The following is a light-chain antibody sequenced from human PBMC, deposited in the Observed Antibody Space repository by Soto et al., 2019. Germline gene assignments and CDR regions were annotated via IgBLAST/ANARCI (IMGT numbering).Light chain of an antibody. Sequence: QSVLTQPASVSGSPGQSITISCTGTSSDVGGYNYVSWYQHHPGKAPKLMIYEVSYRPSGVSNRFSGSKSGNTASLTISGLQAEDEADYYCSSYTSSSTVVFGGGTKVTVL. J-gene: IGLJ2*01. V-gene: IGLV2-14*01. CDR1: SSDVGGYNY. CDR3: SSYTSSSTVV. CDR2: EVS.